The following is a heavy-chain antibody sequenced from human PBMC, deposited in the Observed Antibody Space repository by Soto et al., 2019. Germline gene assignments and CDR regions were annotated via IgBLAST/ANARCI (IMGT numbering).Heavy chain of an antibody. D-gene: IGHD4-17*01. Sequence: SVKVSCKASGGTFSSYAISWVRQAPGQGLEWMGGIIPIFGTANYAQKFQGRVTITADESTSTAYMELSSLRSEDTAVYYCARDGHDYGDYYGYYYGMDVLGQGTTVTVSS. CDR1: GGTFSSYA. J-gene: IGHJ6*02. V-gene: IGHV1-69*13. CDR3: ARDGHDYGDYYGYYYGMDV. CDR2: IIPIFGTA.